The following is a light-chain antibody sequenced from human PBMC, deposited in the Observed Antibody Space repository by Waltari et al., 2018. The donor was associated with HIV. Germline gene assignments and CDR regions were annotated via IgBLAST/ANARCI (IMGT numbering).Light chain of an antibody. J-gene: IGLJ2*01. V-gene: IGLV2-14*03. CDR2: GVS. CDR1: TTAIGGYNY. Sequence: QSALTQPASVSGSPGQSITISCNGTTTAIGGYNYVSWYQRHPDKAPKLIIFGVSNRPSCSSSRFSGSKSGNTASLTISGLQADDEADYYCCSYTKLTTHYVLFGGGTKLTVL. CDR3: CSYTKLTTHYVL.